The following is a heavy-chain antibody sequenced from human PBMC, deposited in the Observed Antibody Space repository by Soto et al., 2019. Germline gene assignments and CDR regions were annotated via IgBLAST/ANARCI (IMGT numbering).Heavy chain of an antibody. J-gene: IGHJ6*02. CDR1: GFTFSSYG. Sequence: QVQLVESGGGVVQPGRSLRLSCAASGFTFSSYGMHWVRQAPGKGLEWVAVISYDGSNKYYADSVKGRFTISRDNSKNPLYLQMNSLRAEDTAVYYCAKDTVPAAMVNYYYGMDVWGQGTTVTVSS. CDR2: ISYDGSNK. CDR3: AKDTVPAAMVNYYYGMDV. V-gene: IGHV3-30*18. D-gene: IGHD2-2*01.